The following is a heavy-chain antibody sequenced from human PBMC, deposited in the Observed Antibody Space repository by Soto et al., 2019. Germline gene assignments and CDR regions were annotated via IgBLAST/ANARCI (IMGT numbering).Heavy chain of an antibody. CDR3: ANDSKSVSVSAARVYGMDV. CDR1: GFMFSSFA. J-gene: IGHJ6*02. Sequence: EVQILESGGGMVQPGGSLRLSCAGSGFMFSSFAMTWVRQAPGKGLEWVSTTRSNGEHTYYADSVKGRFTVSRDNSKNTLFLEMSSLRAEDSAIYYCANDSKSVSVSAARVYGMDVWGQGTTVTVSS. D-gene: IGHD2-2*01. V-gene: IGHV3-23*01. CDR2: TRSNGEHT.